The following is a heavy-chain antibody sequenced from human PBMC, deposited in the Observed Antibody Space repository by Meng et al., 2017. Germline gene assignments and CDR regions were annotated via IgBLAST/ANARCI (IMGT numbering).Heavy chain of an antibody. CDR1: GYTFTACY. V-gene: IGHV1-2*06. CDR3: AMESLGVSNENDY. CDR2: INPKSGET. D-gene: IGHD2-8*01. Sequence: ASVKVSCKASGYTFTACYMHWVRQAPGQGLEWMGRINPKSGETNYAQKFQGRVTMTRDTSITTAYMELSSLRSDDTAVYYCAMESLGVSNENDYWGQGTVVTVSS. J-gene: IGHJ4*02.